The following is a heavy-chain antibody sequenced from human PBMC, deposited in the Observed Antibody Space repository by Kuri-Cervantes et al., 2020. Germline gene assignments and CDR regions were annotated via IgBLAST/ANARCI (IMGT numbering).Heavy chain of an antibody. J-gene: IGHJ6*02. CDR2: ISYDGSNK. D-gene: IGHD2-15*01. V-gene: IGHV3-30-3*01. Sequence: GGSLRLSCAASGFTFSSYAMHWVRQAPGKGLEWVAVISYDGSNKYYADSVKGRFTISRDNSKNTLYLQMNSLRAEDTAVYYCVREGGRGGMDVWGQGTTVTVSS. CDR3: VREGGRGGMDV. CDR1: GFTFSSYA.